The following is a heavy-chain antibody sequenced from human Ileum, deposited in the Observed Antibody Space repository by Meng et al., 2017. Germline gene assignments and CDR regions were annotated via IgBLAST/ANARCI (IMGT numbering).Heavy chain of an antibody. CDR3: AKNSISSGYHYRD. V-gene: IGHV3-23*04. CDR2: ISGSGGST. J-gene: IGHJ4*02. D-gene: IGHD3-22*01. CDR1: EFTFSSYG. Sequence: EVDLVGSWGGLVLAGGSLRRSRAVSEFTFSSYGLSWVRQAPGKGLEWVSAISGSGGSTYYADSVKGRFTISRDNSKNTLFLQMNSLRGEDTAVYYCAKNSISSGYHYRDWGQGTLVTVSS.